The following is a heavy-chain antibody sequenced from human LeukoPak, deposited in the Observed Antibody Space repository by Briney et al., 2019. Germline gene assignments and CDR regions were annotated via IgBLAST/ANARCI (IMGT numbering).Heavy chain of an antibody. J-gene: IGHJ6*02. Sequence: GYYWSWIRQPPGKGLEWIGEINHSGSTNYNPSLKSRVTISVDTSKNQFSLKLSSVTAADTAVYYCARVYMYSSSWYARRTSGMDVWGQGTTVTVSS. CDR1: GYY. CDR3: ARVYMYSSSWYARRTSGMDV. CDR2: INHSGST. D-gene: IGHD6-13*01. V-gene: IGHV4-34*01.